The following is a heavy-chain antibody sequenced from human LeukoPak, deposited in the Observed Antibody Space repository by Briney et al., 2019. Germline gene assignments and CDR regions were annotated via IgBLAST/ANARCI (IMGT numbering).Heavy chain of an antibody. J-gene: IGHJ4*02. D-gene: IGHD2/OR15-2a*01. CDR1: GGSTRGHN. CDR3: ARNIGFDY. Sequence: PSETLSLTCLVPGGSTRGHNWSWIRKPPGKGLEWIGYIYYSGSTNYNPSLKSRVTISVDTSKNQFSLKLSSVTAADTAVYYCARNIGFDYWGQGTLVTVSS. CDR2: IYYSGST. V-gene: IGHV4-59*11.